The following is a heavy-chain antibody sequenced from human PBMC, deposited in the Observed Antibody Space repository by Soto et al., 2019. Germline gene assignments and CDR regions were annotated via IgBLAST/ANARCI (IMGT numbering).Heavy chain of an antibody. CDR2: IYWDDDK. CDR1: GVSLTTSGVG. D-gene: IGHD2-15*01. Sequence: QITLRESGPTLVQPTQTLTLTCTLSGVSLTTSGVGVGLIRQPPGKALEWLALIYWDDDKRFSPSLKSRLAITRDNSKNQVVMTMTDMAPVDTAIYYCAHRQRTVVVGAPFDLWGQGSQVTVSS. CDR3: AHRQRTVVVGAPFDL. V-gene: IGHV2-5*02. J-gene: IGHJ4*02.